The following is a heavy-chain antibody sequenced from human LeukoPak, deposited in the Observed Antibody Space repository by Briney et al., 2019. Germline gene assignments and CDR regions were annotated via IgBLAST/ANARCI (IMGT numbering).Heavy chain of an antibody. Sequence: GGSLRLSCAASGFTFSSYAMSWVRQAPGKGLEWVSAISGSGGSTYYADSVKGRFTISRDNSKNTLYLQMNSLRAEDTALYYGARDQADSGSYSDDFDIWGQGTMVTVSS. CDR3: ARDQADSGSYSDDFDI. V-gene: IGHV3-23*01. J-gene: IGHJ3*02. CDR2: ISGSGGST. CDR1: GFTFSSYA. D-gene: IGHD1-26*01.